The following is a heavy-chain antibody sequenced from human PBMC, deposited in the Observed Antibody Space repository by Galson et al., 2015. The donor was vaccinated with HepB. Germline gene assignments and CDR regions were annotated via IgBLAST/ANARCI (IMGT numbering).Heavy chain of an antibody. Sequence: SLRLSCAASGFTFSSYWMSWVRQAPGKGLEWVANIKQDGSEKYYVDSVKGRFTISRDNAKNSLYLQMNSLRAEDTAVYYCARDRYYDILTGYHWFDPWGQGTLVTVSS. J-gene: IGHJ5*02. V-gene: IGHV3-7*03. CDR1: GFTFSSYW. CDR3: ARDRYYDILTGYHWFDP. CDR2: IKQDGSEK. D-gene: IGHD3-9*01.